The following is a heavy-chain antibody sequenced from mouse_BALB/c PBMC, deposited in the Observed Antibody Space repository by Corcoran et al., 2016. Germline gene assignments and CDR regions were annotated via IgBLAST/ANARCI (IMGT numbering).Heavy chain of an antibody. CDR1: GYTFSKYW. CDR2: ILPGSGRI. J-gene: IGHJ1*01. CDR3: AKNGDWYFAV. V-gene: IGHV1-9*01. Sequence: QVQLQQYGAEQMKTGAAAKISCKATGYTFSKYWKEWVKQRPAHGLQWIGEILPGSGRINYNEKFKGKATITADTSSNTAYMQLSRLTSEDSAVYYCAKNGDWYFAVWGAGTTVTVSS.